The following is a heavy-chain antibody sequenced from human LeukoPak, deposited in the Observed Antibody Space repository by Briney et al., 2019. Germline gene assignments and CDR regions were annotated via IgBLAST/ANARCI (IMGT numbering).Heavy chain of an antibody. V-gene: IGHV3-7*02. CDR2: IKQDGGDK. J-gene: IGHJ6*02. Sequence: PGGSLRLSCEASGFTFSRYWMTWVRQAPGKGLEWVANIKQDGGDKNYLDSVKGRFTISRDNAENPLYLQMNSLRAEDTAIYYCARLRPYSSTSYAYYGMGVWGQGTTVTVSS. CDR3: ARLRPYSSTSYAYYGMGV. D-gene: IGHD6-13*01. CDR1: GFTFSRYW.